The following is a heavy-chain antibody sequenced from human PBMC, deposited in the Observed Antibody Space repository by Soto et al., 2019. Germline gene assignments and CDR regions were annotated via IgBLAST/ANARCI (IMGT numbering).Heavy chain of an antibody. J-gene: IGHJ6*02. CDR3: ARGGGSREGYGLEV. D-gene: IGHD3-16*01. Sequence: QVQLQESGPGLVRPSQTLSLTCTVSGGSISSDNYYWRWIRQLPGKGLEWIGYIYYSGSTYYNPSLKSRVAIPVYMSENHFSLRRISATAADTAVYDCARGGGSREGYGLEVWGQGTTGTVSS. V-gene: IGHV4-31*03. CDR1: GGSISSDNYY. CDR2: IYYSGST.